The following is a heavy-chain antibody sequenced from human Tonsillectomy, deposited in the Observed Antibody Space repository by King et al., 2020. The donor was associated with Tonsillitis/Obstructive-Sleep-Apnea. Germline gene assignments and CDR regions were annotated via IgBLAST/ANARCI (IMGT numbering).Heavy chain of an antibody. Sequence: VQLVESGGGLVKPGGSLRLSCAASGFRFSDYYMSWIRQAPGKGLEWVSYIGSRSSYTKYADSVKGRFTISRDNAKNSLYLQMSSLRAEDTAVYYCARVDSSSWSATYFFDYWGLGTRVTVSS. J-gene: IGHJ4*02. CDR3: ARVDSSSWSATYFFDY. CDR1: GFRFSDYY. D-gene: IGHD6-13*01. CDR2: IGSRSSYT. V-gene: IGHV3-11*05.